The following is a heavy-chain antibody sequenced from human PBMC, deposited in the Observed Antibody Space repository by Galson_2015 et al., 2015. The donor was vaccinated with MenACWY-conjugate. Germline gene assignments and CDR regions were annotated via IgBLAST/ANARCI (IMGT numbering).Heavy chain of an antibody. CDR2: ISSKAYGGPT. V-gene: IGHV3-49*03. D-gene: IGHD5-18*01. CDR3: TRQRVDTAMVYYYYMDV. Sequence: SLRLSCAASGFTFGDYALSWFRPAPGQGLEWVGFISSKAYGGPTEYAASVKGRFTISRDDSKSIAYLQMNSLKTEDTAVYYCTRQRVDTAMVYYYYMDVWGKGTTVTVSS. J-gene: IGHJ6*03. CDR1: GFTFGDYA.